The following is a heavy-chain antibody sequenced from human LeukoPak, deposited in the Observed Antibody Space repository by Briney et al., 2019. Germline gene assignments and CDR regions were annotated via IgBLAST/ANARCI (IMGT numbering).Heavy chain of an antibody. CDR2: IKQDGSEK. V-gene: IGHV3-7*03. CDR3: ARDSLYGDYVFDY. CDR1: GGSFSGHY. Sequence: ETLSLTCAVSGGSFSGHYWNWIRQPPGKGLEWVANIKQDGSEKYYVDSVKGRFTISRDNAKNSLYLQMNSLRAEDTAVYYCARDSLYGDYVFDYWGQGTLVTVSS. J-gene: IGHJ4*02. D-gene: IGHD4-17*01.